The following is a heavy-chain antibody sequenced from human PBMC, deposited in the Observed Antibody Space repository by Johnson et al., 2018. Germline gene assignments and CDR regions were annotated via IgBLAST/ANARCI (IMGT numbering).Heavy chain of an antibody. J-gene: IGHJ4*02. CDR3: ARYFSF. Sequence: QVQLQQWGAGLLKPSETLSLTCSVYGESLSGHSWSWIRQPPGKGLECIGEINHRGSIIYNSSLKSRITISVNTSKNLFSLRLTSVTAADMAGYYCARYFSFWGQGTLVTVSS. CDR1: GESLSGHS. CDR2: INHRGSI. D-gene: IGHD2/OR15-2a*01. V-gene: IGHV4-34*01.